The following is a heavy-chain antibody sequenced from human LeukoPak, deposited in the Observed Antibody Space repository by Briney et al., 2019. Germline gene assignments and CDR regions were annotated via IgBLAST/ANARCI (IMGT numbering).Heavy chain of an antibody. CDR1: GGSFSGYY. D-gene: IGHD6-13*01. Sequence: SETLSLTCAVYGGSFSGYYWSWIRQPPGKGLEWIGEINHSGSTNYNPSLKSRVTISVDTSKNQFSLKLSSVTAADTAVYYCARPLSLAAAGIDAFDIWGQGTMVTVSS. J-gene: IGHJ3*02. V-gene: IGHV4-34*01. CDR2: INHSGST. CDR3: ARPLSLAAAGIDAFDI.